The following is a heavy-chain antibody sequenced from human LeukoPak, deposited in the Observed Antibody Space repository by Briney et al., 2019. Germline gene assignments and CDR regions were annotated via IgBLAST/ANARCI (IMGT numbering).Heavy chain of an antibody. CDR1: GFTFSSYW. J-gene: IGHJ6*03. Sequence: GGSLRLSCAASGFTFSSYWMSWVRQAPGKGPEWVANIKQDGSDKYYVDSVKGRFTISRDNAKNSLYLQMNSLRAEDTAVYYCASGYYDSSGYYYFYYYYYMDVWGKGTTVTVSS. D-gene: IGHD3-22*01. V-gene: IGHV3-7*03. CDR3: ASGYYDSSGYYYFYYYYYMDV. CDR2: IKQDGSDK.